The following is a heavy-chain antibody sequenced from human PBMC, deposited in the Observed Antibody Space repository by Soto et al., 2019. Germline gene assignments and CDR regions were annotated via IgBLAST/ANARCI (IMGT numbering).Heavy chain of an antibody. Sequence: QVQLQQWGAGLLKPSETLSLTCAVYGGSFRGYYWSWIRQPPGKGLEWIGEINHSGSTNYNPSLKSRITISVDTSKNQFSLKLISVTAADTAVYYCARERGIAARPMIDYWGQGNLVTVSS. D-gene: IGHD6-6*01. V-gene: IGHV4-34*01. CDR2: INHSGST. CDR3: ARERGIAARPMIDY. J-gene: IGHJ4*02. CDR1: GGSFRGYY.